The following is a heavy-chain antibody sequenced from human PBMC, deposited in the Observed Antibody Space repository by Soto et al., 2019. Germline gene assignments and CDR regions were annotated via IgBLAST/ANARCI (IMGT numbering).Heavy chain of an antibody. CDR3: ARGITMVRGVNNWFDP. J-gene: IGHJ5*02. CDR2: INHSGST. CDR1: GGSFSGYY. V-gene: IGHV4-34*01. Sequence: SETLSLTCAVYGGSFSGYYWSWIRQPPGKGLEWIGEINHSGSTNYNPSLKSRVTISVDTSKNQFSLKLSSVTAADTAVYYCARGITMVRGVNNWFDPWGQGTLVTVS. D-gene: IGHD3-10*01.